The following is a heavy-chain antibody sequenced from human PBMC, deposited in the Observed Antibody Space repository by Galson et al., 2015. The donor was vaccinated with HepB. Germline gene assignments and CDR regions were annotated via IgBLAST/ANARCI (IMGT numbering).Heavy chain of an antibody. J-gene: IGHJ1*01. CDR3: ADGSTWYEMYLHH. Sequence: SLRLSCAASGFTFSNHWMSWVRQAPGKGLEWVAYIKQDGSEKAYVDSVKGRFTISRDNAKNSLYLQMNSLRAEDTAVYYCADGSTWYEMYLHHWGQGTLVTASS. V-gene: IGHV3-7*03. CDR1: GFTFSNHW. CDR2: IKQDGSEK. D-gene: IGHD6-13*01.